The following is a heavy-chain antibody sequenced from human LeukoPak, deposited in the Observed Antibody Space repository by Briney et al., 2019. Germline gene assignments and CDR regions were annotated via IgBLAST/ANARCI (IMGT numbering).Heavy chain of an antibody. V-gene: IGHV3-7*01. CDR2: LHADGIEK. CDR1: GFALSGYW. CDR3: ARGGYSFDY. J-gene: IGHJ4*02. D-gene: IGHD5-12*01. Sequence: GGSLRLSCAASGFALSGYWMSWVRQAPGKGREWVARLHADGIEKYFVDSVKGRFTISRDHAKNSLYLQMNSLRLDDTAVYYCARGGYSFDYLGQGTLVTVSS.